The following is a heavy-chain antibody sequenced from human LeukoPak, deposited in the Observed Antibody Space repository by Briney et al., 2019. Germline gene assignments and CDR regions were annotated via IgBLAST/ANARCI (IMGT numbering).Heavy chain of an antibody. CDR1: RFTFSSYE. D-gene: IGHD2-15*01. CDR3: ARGRGGCSYFDY. J-gene: IGHJ4*02. V-gene: IGHV3-48*03. Sequence: GGSLRLSCAASRFTFSSYEMNWVSQAPGKGLEWVSYISSSGSTIYHADAVKGRFTISRDNAKNSLYLQMISLRAEDTAVYYCARGRGGCSYFDYWGQGTLVTVSS. CDR2: ISSSGSTI.